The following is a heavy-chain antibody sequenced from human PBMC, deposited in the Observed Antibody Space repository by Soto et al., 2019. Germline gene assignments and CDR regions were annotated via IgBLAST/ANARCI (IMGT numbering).Heavy chain of an antibody. CDR3: AKDSSSWYGYYYYGMDV. CDR1: GFTFDDYT. V-gene: IGHV3-43*01. Sequence: GGSLRLSCAASGFTFDDYTMHWVRQAPGQGLEWDSLISWDGGSTYYADSVKGRFTISRDNSKNSLYLQMNSLRTEDTALYYCAKDSSSWYGYYYYGMDVWGQGTTVTVSS. J-gene: IGHJ6*02. CDR2: ISWDGGST. D-gene: IGHD6-13*01.